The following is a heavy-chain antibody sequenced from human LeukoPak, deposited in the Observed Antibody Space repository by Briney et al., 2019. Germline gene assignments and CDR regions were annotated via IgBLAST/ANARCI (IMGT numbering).Heavy chain of an antibody. V-gene: IGHV1-24*01. Sequence: ASVKVSRKVSGYTLTELSMHWVRQAPGKGLEWMGGFDPEDGETIYAQKFQGRVTMTEDTSTDTAYMELSSLRSEDTAVYYCATGKVGATVFDYWGQGTLVTVSS. CDR3: ATGKVGATVFDY. CDR2: FDPEDGET. D-gene: IGHD1-26*01. J-gene: IGHJ4*02. CDR1: GYTLTELS.